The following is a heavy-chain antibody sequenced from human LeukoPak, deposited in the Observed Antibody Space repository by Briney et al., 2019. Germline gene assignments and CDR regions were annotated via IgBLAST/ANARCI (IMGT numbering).Heavy chain of an antibody. CDR1: EFTFSNYK. Sequence: GGSLRLSCAASEFTFSNYKMNWVRQAPGKGLEWVSSISSSSSYIYYADSVKGRFTISRDNATNSLYLQLNSLRAEDTAVYYCARSVYYYYYMDVWGKGTTVTISS. V-gene: IGHV3-21*01. CDR2: ISSSSSYI. J-gene: IGHJ6*03. CDR3: ARSVYYYYYMDV.